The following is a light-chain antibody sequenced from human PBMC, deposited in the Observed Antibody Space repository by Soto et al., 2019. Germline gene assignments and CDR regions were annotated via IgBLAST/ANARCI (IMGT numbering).Light chain of an antibody. Sequence: QIVLIPPPTESAAPGQKVPISCSGRSSNTGNHYVSWYQHLPGTAPNLLIYDNNKRPSWSPDRFSGSKSGTSATLGITGLQTGDEADYYCGTWDNSLSSVVFGGGTKVTVL. J-gene: IGLJ2*01. CDR2: DNN. CDR3: GTWDNSLSSVV. V-gene: IGLV1-51*01. CDR1: SSNTGNHY.